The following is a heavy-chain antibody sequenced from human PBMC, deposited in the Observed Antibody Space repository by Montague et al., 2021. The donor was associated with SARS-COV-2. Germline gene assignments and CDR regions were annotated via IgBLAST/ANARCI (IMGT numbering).Heavy chain of an antibody. V-gene: IGHV4-39*01. CDR1: GDSIRNGDYS. J-gene: IGHJ4*02. Sequence: SETLSLTCTVSGDSIRNGDYSWGWVRQPPGKGLEWIGNIYNGGTTFYNPSLKSRVTIFVDTSKNQFSLKLSSVTAADTAVYYCATRTRYPQNDFGFWGQGTLVTVSS. D-gene: IGHD2-15*01. CDR3: ATRTRYPQNDFGF. CDR2: IYNGGTT.